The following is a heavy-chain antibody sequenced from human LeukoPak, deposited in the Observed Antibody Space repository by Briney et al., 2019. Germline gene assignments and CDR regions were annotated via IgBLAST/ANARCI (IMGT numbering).Heavy chain of an antibody. J-gene: IGHJ3*02. CDR1: GYTFTGYY. CDR3: ARAIVGATCAFDI. CDR2: INTNSGGT. V-gene: IGHV1-2*02. D-gene: IGHD1-26*01. Sequence: SVKDSCKASGYTFTGYYMHWVRQAPGQGLEWMGWINTNSGGTNYAQKFQGRVTMTRDTSISTAYMELSRLRSDDTAVYYCARAIVGATCAFDIWGQGTMVTVSS.